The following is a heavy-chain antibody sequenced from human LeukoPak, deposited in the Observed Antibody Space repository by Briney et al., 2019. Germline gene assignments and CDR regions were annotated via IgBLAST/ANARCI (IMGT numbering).Heavy chain of an antibody. J-gene: IGHJ4*02. Sequence: SETLSLTCTVSGGSISSYYWSWIRHPPGKGLDWVGYIYYSGSTNYNPSLKSRITISVDTSKNQFSLKLSSVTAADTAVYCCARARRRDGYNYGFFWDYWGQGTLVTVSS. V-gene: IGHV4-59*01. CDR2: IYYSGST. CDR3: ARARRRDGYNYGFFWDY. D-gene: IGHD5-24*01. CDR1: GGSISSYY.